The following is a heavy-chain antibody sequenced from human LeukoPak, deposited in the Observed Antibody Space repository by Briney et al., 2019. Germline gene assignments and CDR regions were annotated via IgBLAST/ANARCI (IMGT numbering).Heavy chain of an antibody. D-gene: IGHD5-18*01. V-gene: IGHV3-74*01. J-gene: IGHJ4*02. Sequence: PGGSLRLSCAASGFTFSSYWMHWVRQAPGEGLVWVSRINSDGSSTSYADSVKGRFTISRDNAKNTLYLQMNSLRAEDTAVYYCAREIVDTEGDYWGQGTLVTVSS. CDR2: INSDGSST. CDR3: AREIVDTEGDY. CDR1: GFTFSSYW.